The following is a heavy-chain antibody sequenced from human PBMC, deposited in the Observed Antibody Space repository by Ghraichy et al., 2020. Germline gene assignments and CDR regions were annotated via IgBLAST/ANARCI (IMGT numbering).Heavy chain of an antibody. CDR3: TKEERRERWERNHYYARDV. CDR1: GFTFDDYG. V-gene: IGHV3-43*02. Sequence: GGSLRLSCEASGFTFDDYGMIWVRQAPGKGPEWVSLISGDGSTTYYSDSVKGRFTISRDNTKKSLFLQMNSLRGEDTALYYCTKEERRERWERNHYYARDVWGQGTTVTVSS. D-gene: IGHD1-1*01. J-gene: IGHJ6*02. CDR2: ISGDGSTT.